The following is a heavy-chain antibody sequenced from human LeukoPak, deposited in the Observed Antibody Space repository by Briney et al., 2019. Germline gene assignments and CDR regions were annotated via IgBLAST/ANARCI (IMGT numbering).Heavy chain of an antibody. Sequence: GGSLRLSCAASGFTFSSYSMNWVRQAPGKGLEWVSYISSSSSTIYYADSVKGRFTISRDNSKNTLYLQMNSLRAEDTAVYYCARPKRPYYYYMDVWGKGTTVTVSS. J-gene: IGHJ6*03. V-gene: IGHV3-48*01. CDR1: GFTFSSYS. CDR2: ISSSSSTI. CDR3: ARPKRPYYYYMDV.